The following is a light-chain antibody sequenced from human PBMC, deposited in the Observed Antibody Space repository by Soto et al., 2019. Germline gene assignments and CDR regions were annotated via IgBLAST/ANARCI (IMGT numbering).Light chain of an antibody. J-gene: IGLJ3*02. V-gene: IGLV1-44*01. CDR3: AAWDGSLKGVV. CDR1: SSNIGTNT. Sequence: QSVPTQAPSASGTPGQRVTISCSGSSSNIGTNTVNWYQQLPGTAPKLLIYNDDQRPSGGPDRFSGSKYDTSASLAISGLQSDDEADYYCAAWDGSLKGVVFGGGTKLTVL. CDR2: NDD.